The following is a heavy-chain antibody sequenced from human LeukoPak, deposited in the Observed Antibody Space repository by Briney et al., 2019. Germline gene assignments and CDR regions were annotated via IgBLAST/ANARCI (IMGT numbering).Heavy chain of an antibody. V-gene: IGHV4-34*01. CDR1: GWAFSGYD. Sequence: SDTLSLTCAVYGWAFSGYDWSWIHQPPGKGLEWIGEINHSGSTNYNPSLKSRVTMALDESRNQLSLKMTSVTAADKAIYYCSRESGAFCPFGYWGQGTLV. CDR3: SRESGAFCPFGY. D-gene: IGHD1-26*01. J-gene: IGHJ4*02. CDR2: INHSGST.